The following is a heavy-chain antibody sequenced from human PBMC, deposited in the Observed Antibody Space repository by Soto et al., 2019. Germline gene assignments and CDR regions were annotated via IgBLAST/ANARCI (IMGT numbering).Heavy chain of an antibody. CDR1: GFTLSSYG. V-gene: IGHV3-30*18. J-gene: IGHJ5*02. Sequence: QVQLVESGGGVVQPGRSLRLSCAASGFTLSSYGMHWVRQAPGKGLEWVAVISYDGSNKYYADSVKGRFTISRDNSKNTLYLQMNSLRAEDTAVYYCAKESYRWDYDSVSWFDPWGQGTLVTVSS. CDR3: AKESYRWDYDSVSWFDP. D-gene: IGHD3-22*01. CDR2: ISYDGSNK.